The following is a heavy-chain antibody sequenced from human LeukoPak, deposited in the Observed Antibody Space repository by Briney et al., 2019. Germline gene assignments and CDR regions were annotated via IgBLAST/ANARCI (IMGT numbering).Heavy chain of an antibody. Sequence: GGSVRLSCAASGFTFSSYAMSWVRQAPGKGLEWVSATSGSGGSTYYADSVKGRFTISRDNSKNTLYLQINSLRAEDTAVYYCAKGYSSGWYAHFDYWGQGTLVTVSS. V-gene: IGHV3-23*01. J-gene: IGHJ4*02. CDR3: AKGYSSGWYAHFDY. D-gene: IGHD6-19*01. CDR2: TSGSGGST. CDR1: GFTFSSYA.